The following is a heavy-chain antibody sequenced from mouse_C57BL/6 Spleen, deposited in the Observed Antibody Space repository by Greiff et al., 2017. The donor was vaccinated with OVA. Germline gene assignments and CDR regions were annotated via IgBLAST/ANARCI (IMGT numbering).Heavy chain of an antibody. CDR1: GYTFTTYP. Sequence: QVQLQQSGAELVKPGASVKMSCKASGYTFTTYPIEWMKQNHGQSLEWIGNFHPYNDDTKYNEKFKGKATLTVEKSSSTVYLELSRFTSEDAAVYYCARNYGSSLFAYWGQGTLVTVSA. D-gene: IGHD1-1*01. J-gene: IGHJ3*01. CDR3: ARNYGSSLFAY. V-gene: IGHV1-47*01. CDR2: FHPYNDDT.